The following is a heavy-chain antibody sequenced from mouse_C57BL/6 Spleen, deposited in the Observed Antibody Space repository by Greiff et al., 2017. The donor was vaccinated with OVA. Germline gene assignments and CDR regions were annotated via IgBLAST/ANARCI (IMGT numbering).Heavy chain of an antibody. CDR3: ARPTVVANDAMDY. CDR2: IYPRDGST. D-gene: IGHD1-1*01. V-gene: IGHV1-85*01. CDR1: GYTFTSYD. J-gene: IGHJ4*01. Sequence: VQLQQSGPELVKPGASVKLSCKASGYTFTSYDINWVKQRPGQGLEWIGWIYPRDGSTKYNEKFKGKATLTVDTSSSTAYMELHSLTSEDSAVYFCARPTVVANDAMDYWGQGTSVTVSS.